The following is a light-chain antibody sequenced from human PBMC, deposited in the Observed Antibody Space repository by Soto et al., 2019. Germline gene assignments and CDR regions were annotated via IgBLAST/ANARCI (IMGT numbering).Light chain of an antibody. CDR3: QQYGSSLLT. J-gene: IGKJ4*01. CDR2: GAS. Sequence: EIVLTQSPGTLSFFPGERATLSCRASQSVSSSYLAWYQQKPGQAPRLLIYGASSRATGIPDRFSGSGSGTDFTLTISRLEPEDFAVYYCQQYGSSLLTFGGGTKVDIK. CDR1: QSVSSSY. V-gene: IGKV3-20*01.